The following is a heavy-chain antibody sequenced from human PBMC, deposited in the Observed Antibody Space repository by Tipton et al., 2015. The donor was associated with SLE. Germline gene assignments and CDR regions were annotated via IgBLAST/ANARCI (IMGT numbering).Heavy chain of an antibody. CDR2: VGDADDNI. CDR3: ARDLGGSSDRWFDP. V-gene: IGHV3-23*01. Sequence: SLRLSCVASGFSIGNYAVNWVRQAPGKGLEWVPAVGDADDNIWYADPVKGRFTVTRDESSNTLFLQMNSLRAEDTAVYYCARDLGGSSDRWFDPWGQGTLVTVSS. D-gene: IGHD3-22*01. CDR1: GFSIGNYA. J-gene: IGHJ5*02.